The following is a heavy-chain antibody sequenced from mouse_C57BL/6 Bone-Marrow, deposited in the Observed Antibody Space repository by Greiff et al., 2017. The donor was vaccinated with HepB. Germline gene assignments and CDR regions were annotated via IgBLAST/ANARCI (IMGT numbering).Heavy chain of an antibody. D-gene: IGHD4-1*01. CDR1: GYSITSGYD. CDR2: ISYSGST. J-gene: IGHJ2*01. CDR3: ARARTGTFDY. V-gene: IGHV3-1*01. Sequence: EVQRVESGPGMVKPSQSLSLTCTVTGYSITSGYDWHWIRHFPGNKLEWMGYISYSGSTNYNPSLKSRISITHDTSKNHFFLKLNSVTTEDTATYYCARARTGTFDYWGQGTTLTVSS.